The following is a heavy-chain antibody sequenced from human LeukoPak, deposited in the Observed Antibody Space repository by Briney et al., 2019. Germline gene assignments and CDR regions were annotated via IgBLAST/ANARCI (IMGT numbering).Heavy chain of an antibody. CDR3: ARHSPYYYDSSGYYYVHDAFDI. CDR1: GGSISSCY. D-gene: IGHD3-22*01. J-gene: IGHJ3*02. Sequence: RPSETLSLTCTVSGGSISSCYWSWIRQPPGKGLEWIGYIYYSGSTNSNPSLKSRVTISVDTSKNQFSLKLSSVTAADTAVYYCARHSPYYYDSSGYYYVHDAFDIWGQGTMVTVSS. CDR2: IYYSGST. V-gene: IGHV4-59*08.